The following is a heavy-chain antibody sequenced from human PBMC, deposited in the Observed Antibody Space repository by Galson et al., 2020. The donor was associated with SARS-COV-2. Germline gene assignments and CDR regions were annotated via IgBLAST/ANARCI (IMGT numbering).Heavy chain of an antibody. CDR1: GGSISSSSYY. V-gene: IGHV4-39*01. J-gene: IGHJ4*02. D-gene: IGHD4-17*01. CDR2: IYYSGST. Sequence: SETLSLTCTVSGGSISSSSYYWGWIRQPPGKGLEWIGSIYYSGSTYYNPSLKSRVTISVDTSKNQFSLKLSSVTAADTAVYYCARRFRYGDFGKAFEYWGQGTLVTVSS. CDR3: ARRFRYGDFGKAFEY.